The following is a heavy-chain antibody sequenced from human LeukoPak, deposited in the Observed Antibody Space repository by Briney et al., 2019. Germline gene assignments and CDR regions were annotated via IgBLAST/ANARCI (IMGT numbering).Heavy chain of an antibody. D-gene: IGHD1-26*01. CDR1: GFTFSSYA. V-gene: IGHV3-48*04. CDR2: ISSSGSTI. CDR3: ARGWELPQYGMDV. J-gene: IGHJ6*02. Sequence: GGSLRLSCAASGFTFSSYAMSWVRQAPGKGLEWVSYISSSGSTIYYADSVKGRFTISRDNAKNSLYLQMNSLRAEDTAVYYCARGWELPQYGMDVWGQGTTVTVSS.